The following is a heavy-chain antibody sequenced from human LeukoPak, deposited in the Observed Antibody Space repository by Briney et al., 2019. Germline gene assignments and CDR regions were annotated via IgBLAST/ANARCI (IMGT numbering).Heavy chain of an antibody. CDR3: ARVREAGTLVLTAGGRGTFDI. CDR1: GFTLKSYV. D-gene: IGHD2-21*02. V-gene: IGHV3-30-3*01. J-gene: IGHJ3*02. CDR2: ISYDGSNK. Sequence: PGRSLTLSCAASGFTLKSYVMHWVRQPPGKGLEWVAVISYDGSNKYYAESVKGRFTSSRDNSKNTLYLQMNSLRAEDTAVYYCARVREAGTLVLTAGGRGTFDIWGQGTMVTVSS.